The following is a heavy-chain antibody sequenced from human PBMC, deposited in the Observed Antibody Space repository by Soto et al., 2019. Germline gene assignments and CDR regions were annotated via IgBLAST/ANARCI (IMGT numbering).Heavy chain of an antibody. CDR3: AANWNFGLNF. Sequence: GGSLRLSCVASGFDFSDFHISWVRQAPGKGLEWISYISSSLGHTDYAESVKGRFTISRDNAKSSVFLEMSDLRSDDTAVYYCAANWNFGLNFCGQGSLVTVSS. V-gene: IGHV3-11*03. D-gene: IGHD1-1*01. CDR1: GFDFSDFH. J-gene: IGHJ4*02. CDR2: ISSSLGHT.